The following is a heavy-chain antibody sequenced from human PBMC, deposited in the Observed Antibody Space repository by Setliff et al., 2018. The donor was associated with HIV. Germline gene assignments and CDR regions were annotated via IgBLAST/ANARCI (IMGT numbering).Heavy chain of an antibody. CDR2: INHRGST. CDR1: GESFSGYY. CDR3: ASELQGHSSSWPNY. Sequence: SETLSLTCAVYGESFSGYYWTWIRQPPGKGLEWIGEINHRGSTYYNPSLKSRVTISVDTSKNQFSLKLRSVTAADTAVYYCASELQGHSSSWPNYWGQGTLVTVSS. D-gene: IGHD6-13*01. V-gene: IGHV4-34*01. J-gene: IGHJ4*02.